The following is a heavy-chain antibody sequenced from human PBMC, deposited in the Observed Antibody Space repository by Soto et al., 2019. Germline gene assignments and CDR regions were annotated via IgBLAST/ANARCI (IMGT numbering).Heavy chain of an antibody. CDR2: ISYDGSNK. J-gene: IGHJ3*02. D-gene: IGHD4-17*01. Sequence: GGSLRLSCAASGFTFSSYAMHWVRQAPGKGLEWVAVISYDGSNKYYADSVKGRFTISRDNSKNTLYLQMNSLRAEDTAVYYCARERSTVVTRPDAFDIWGQGTMVTVSS. V-gene: IGHV3-30-3*01. CDR1: GFTFSSYA. CDR3: ARERSTVVTRPDAFDI.